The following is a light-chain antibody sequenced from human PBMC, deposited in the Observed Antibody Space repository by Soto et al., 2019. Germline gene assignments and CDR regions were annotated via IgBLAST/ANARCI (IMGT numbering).Light chain of an antibody. CDR3: QQRSNWPPWT. CDR1: QSVSSY. Sequence: IVLTQSPATLSLSPGERATLSCRASQSVSSYLAWHQQKPGQAPRLLIYDASNRATGIPARFSGSGSGTDFTLTISSLEPEDFAVYYCQQRSNWPPWTFGPGTKVEIK. CDR2: DAS. V-gene: IGKV3-11*01. J-gene: IGKJ1*01.